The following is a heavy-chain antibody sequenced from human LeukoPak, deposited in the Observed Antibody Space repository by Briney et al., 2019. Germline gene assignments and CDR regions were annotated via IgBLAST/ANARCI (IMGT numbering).Heavy chain of an antibody. CDR3: ARLVDYRGAFDI. J-gene: IGHJ3*02. V-gene: IGHV4-59*08. Sequence: SETLSLTCTVSGGSISSYYWSWIRQRPGKGLEWIGYIYYSGNTNYNPSLKSRVTISEDTSKNQFSLKLSSVTAADTAVYYCARLVDYRGAFDIWGQGTMVTVSS. CDR2: IYYSGNT. CDR1: GGSISSYY. D-gene: IGHD2-2*01.